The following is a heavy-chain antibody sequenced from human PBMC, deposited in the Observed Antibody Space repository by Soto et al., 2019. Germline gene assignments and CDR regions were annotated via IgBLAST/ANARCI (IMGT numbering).Heavy chain of an antibody. CDR1: GFTFSSYS. CDR2: ISSSSSYI. CDR3: ARVGGYSGYPDY. J-gene: IGHJ4*02. V-gene: IGHV3-21*01. Sequence: AGGSLRLSCAASGFTFSSYSMNWFRQAPGKGLEWVSSISSSSSYIYYADSVKGRFTISRDNAKNSLYLQMNSLRAEDTAVYYCARVGGYSGYPDYWGQGTLVTVSS. D-gene: IGHD5-12*01.